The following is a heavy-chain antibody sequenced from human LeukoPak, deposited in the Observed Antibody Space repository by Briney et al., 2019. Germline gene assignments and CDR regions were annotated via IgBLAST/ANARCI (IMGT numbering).Heavy chain of an antibody. V-gene: IGHV1-2*02. D-gene: IGHD3-22*01. J-gene: IGHJ4*02. CDR3: AKGRRYYDSSGYYNNDY. Sequence: GASVKVSCKASGYTFTGYYMHWVRQAPGQGLEWMGWINPNSGGTNYAQKFQGRVTMTRDTSISTAYMELSRLRSDDTAVYYCAKGRRYYDSSGYYNNDYWGQGTLVTVYS. CDR1: GYTFTGYY. CDR2: INPNSGGT.